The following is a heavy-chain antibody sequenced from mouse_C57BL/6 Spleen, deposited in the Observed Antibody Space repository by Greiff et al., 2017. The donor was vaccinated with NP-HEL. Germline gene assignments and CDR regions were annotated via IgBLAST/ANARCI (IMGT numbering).Heavy chain of an antibody. CDR2: INPNNGGT. Sequence: EVQLQQSGPELVKPGASVKISCKASGYTFTDYYMNWVKQSHGKSLEWIGDINPNNGGTSYNQKFKGKATLTVDKSSSTAYMELRSLTSEDSAVYYGAREVGRNWYFDVWGTGTTVTVSS. V-gene: IGHV1-26*01. J-gene: IGHJ1*03. CDR3: AREVGRNWYFDV. D-gene: IGHD4-1*01. CDR1: GYTFTDYY.